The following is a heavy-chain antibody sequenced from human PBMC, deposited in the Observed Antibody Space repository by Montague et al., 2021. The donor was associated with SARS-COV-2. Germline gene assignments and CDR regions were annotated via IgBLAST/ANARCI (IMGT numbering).Heavy chain of an antibody. CDR3: ARHPPGYRYFYYLDV. CDR2: LYYSGST. D-gene: IGHD1-1*01. J-gene: IGHJ6*03. Sequence: SETLSLTCTVSGGSISSYYWSWIRKPQGKGLEWIGNLYYSGSTXXXPSXXXRVTISVDTSKNQFSLRLNSVTAADTAVYYCARHPPGYRYFYYLDVWGKGTTVTVSS. V-gene: IGHV4-59*01. CDR1: GGSISSYY.